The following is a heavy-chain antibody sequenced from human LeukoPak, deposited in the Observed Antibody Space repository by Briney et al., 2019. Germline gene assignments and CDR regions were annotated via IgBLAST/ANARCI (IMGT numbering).Heavy chain of an antibody. CDR1: GYKFTGYY. D-gene: IGHD6-13*01. CDR2: ISPNSGGT. CDR3: ARDWLEGYSSSRDAFDI. V-gene: IGHV1-2*04. Sequence: GASVKVSCKASGYKFTGYYIHWVRQAPGQGLEWMGWISPNSGGTKYAQKFQGWVTMTRDTSISTAYMELGRLRSDDTAVYYCARDWLEGYSSSRDAFDIWGQGTMVTVSS. J-gene: IGHJ3*02.